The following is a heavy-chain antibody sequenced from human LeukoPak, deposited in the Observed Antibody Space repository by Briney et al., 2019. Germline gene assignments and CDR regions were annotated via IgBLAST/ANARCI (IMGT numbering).Heavy chain of an antibody. J-gene: IGHJ5*02. V-gene: IGHV1-46*01. Sequence: ASVKVSCKASGYTFTSYYMHWMRQAPGRGLDWMGIINPSGGSTSYAQKFQGRVTMTRDTSTSTVYMELSSLRSEDTAVYYCARSVAGYSSEGNWFDPWGQGTLVTVSS. CDR1: GYTFTSYY. D-gene: IGHD6-19*01. CDR2: INPSGGST. CDR3: ARSVAGYSSEGNWFDP.